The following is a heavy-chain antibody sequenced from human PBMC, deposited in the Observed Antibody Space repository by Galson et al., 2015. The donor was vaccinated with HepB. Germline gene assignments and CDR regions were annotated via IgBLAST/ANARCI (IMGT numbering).Heavy chain of an antibody. CDR1: GFSLSTSGVG. CDR3: ARGSGWFDY. J-gene: IGHJ4*02. CDR2: IYWNDDK. V-gene: IGHV2-5*01. D-gene: IGHD6-19*01. Sequence: PALVKPTQTLTLTCTFSGFSLSTSGVGVGWIRQPPEKALEWLALIYWNDDKRYSPSLKSRLTITKDTSKNQVVLTMTNMDPVDTATYHCARGSGWFDYWGQGTLVTVSS.